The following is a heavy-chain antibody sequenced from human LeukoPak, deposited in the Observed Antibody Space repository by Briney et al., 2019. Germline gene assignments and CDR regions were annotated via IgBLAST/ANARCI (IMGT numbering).Heavy chain of an antibody. CDR3: ARDEGYSSGWYADY. CDR1: GYSISSGYY. CDR2: IYHSGST. J-gene: IGHJ4*02. D-gene: IGHD6-19*01. Sequence: SETLFLTCTVSGYSISSGYYWGWIRQPPGKGLEWIGSIYHSGSTYYNPSLKSRVTISVDTSKNQFSLKLSSVTAADTAVYYCARDEGYSSGWYADYWGQGTLVTVSS. V-gene: IGHV4-38-2*02.